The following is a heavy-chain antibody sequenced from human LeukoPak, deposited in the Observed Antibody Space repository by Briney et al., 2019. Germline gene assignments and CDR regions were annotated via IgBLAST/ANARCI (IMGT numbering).Heavy chain of an antibody. CDR1: GFTFSNNY. CDR2: ISGSGGST. D-gene: IGHD6-13*01. V-gene: IGHV3-23*01. CDR3: AKRLTHSSSWYYFDY. J-gene: IGHJ4*02. Sequence: PGGSLRLSCAASGFTFSNNYMSWVRQAPGKGLEWVSAISGSGGSTYHADSVKGRFTISRDNSKNTLYLQMNSLRAEDTAVYYCAKRLTHSSSWYYFDYWGQGTLVTVSS.